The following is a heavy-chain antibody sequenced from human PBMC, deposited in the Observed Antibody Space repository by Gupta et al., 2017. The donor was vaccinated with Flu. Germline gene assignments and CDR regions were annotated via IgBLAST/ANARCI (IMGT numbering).Heavy chain of an antibody. V-gene: IGHV5-51*01. J-gene: IGHJ4*02. CDR1: FTNYR. Sequence: FTNYRIGWLGPMPGKGLEWMGNIYPGGSDTRYNGSFQGQVAISVDKSISTAYLQWRSLQASETAVYYWSVVPKTAWYFDHWGQGTLVTVSS. CDR3: SVVPKTAWYFDH. D-gene: IGHD1-20*01. CDR2: IYPGGSDT.